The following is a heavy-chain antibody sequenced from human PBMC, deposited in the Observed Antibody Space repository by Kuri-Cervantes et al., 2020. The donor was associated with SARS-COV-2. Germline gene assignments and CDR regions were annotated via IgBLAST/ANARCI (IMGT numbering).Heavy chain of an antibody. V-gene: IGHV3-33*01. CDR3: ARESSGGSGSFYYYDMDV. Sequence: GESLKISCAASGFTFSSYGMHWVRQAPGKGLEWVAVIWYDGSNKYYADSVKGRFTISRDNSKNTLYLQMNSLRAEDTAVYYCARESSGGSGSFYYYDMDVWGQGTTVTVSS. CDR2: IWYDGSNK. J-gene: IGHJ6*02. D-gene: IGHD3-10*01. CDR1: GFTFSSYG.